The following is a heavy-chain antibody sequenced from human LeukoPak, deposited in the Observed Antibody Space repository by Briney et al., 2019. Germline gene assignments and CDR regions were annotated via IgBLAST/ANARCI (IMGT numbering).Heavy chain of an antibody. D-gene: IGHD6-13*01. CDR2: ISAYNGNT. J-gene: IGHJ4*02. Sequence: ASVKVSCKASGYTFTSYGIGWVRQAPGQGLEWVGWISAYNGNTNSAQKLQGRVTMTTDTSTSTAYMELRSLRSDDTAVYYCARDGIAAAGRFLDYWGQGTLVTVSS. CDR1: GYTFTSYG. CDR3: ARDGIAAAGRFLDY. V-gene: IGHV1-18*01.